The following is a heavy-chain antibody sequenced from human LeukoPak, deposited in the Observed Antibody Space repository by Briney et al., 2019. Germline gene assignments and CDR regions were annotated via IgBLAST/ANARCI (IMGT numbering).Heavy chain of an antibody. D-gene: IGHD3-22*01. CDR2: INPSGGST. Sequence: ASVKVSCKASGYTFTSYGISWVRQAPGQGLEWMGIINPSGGSTSYAQKFQGRVTMTRDMSTSTVYMELSSLRSEDTAVYYCARDYYDSSGYPDYWGQGTLVTVSS. V-gene: IGHV1-46*01. J-gene: IGHJ4*02. CDR3: ARDYYDSSGYPDY. CDR1: GYTFTSYG.